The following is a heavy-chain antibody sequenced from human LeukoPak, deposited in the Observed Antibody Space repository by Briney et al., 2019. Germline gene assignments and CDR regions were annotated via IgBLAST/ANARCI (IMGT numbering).Heavy chain of an antibody. D-gene: IGHD3-10*01. V-gene: IGHV4-30-4*01. CDR2: IYYSGST. CDR3: ARVLRSATMVRGVLSRFDP. Sequence: PSQTLSLTCTVSGGSISSGDYYWSWIRQPPGKGLEWIGYIYYSGSTYYNPSLKSRVTISVDTSKNQFSLKLSSVTAADTAVYYCARVLRSATMVRGVLSRFDPWGQGTLVTVSS. J-gene: IGHJ5*02. CDR1: GGSISSGDYY.